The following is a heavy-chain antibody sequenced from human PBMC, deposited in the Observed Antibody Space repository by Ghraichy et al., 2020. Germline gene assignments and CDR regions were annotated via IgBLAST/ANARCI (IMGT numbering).Heavy chain of an antibody. CDR2: ISGSGGST. Sequence: RGSLRLSCAASGFTFSSYAMSWVRQAPGKGLEWVSAISGSGGSTYYADSVKGRFTISRDNSKNTLYLQMNSLRAEDTAVYYCAKRGGGSYYLFDYWGQGTLVTVSS. J-gene: IGHJ4*02. CDR3: AKRGGGSYYLFDY. V-gene: IGHV3-23*01. D-gene: IGHD1-26*01. CDR1: GFTFSSYA.